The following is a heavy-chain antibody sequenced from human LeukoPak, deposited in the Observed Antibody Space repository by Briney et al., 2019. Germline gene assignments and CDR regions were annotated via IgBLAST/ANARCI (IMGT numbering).Heavy chain of an antibody. CDR2: ISYDGSNK. CDR3: AKDRLVGATRTNFDY. Sequence: PGRSLRLSCAASGFTFSSYAMHWVRQAPGKGLEWVAVISYDGSNKYYADSVKGRFIISRDNSKNTLFLQMNSLRAEDTAVYYCAKDRLVGATRTNFDYWGQGTLVTVSS. J-gene: IGHJ4*02. V-gene: IGHV3-30*04. CDR1: GFTFSSYA. D-gene: IGHD1-26*01.